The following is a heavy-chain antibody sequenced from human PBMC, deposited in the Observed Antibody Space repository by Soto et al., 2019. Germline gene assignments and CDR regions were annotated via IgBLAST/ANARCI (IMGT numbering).Heavy chain of an antibody. Sequence: GGSLRLSCAASGFTFSSYAMSWVRQAPGKGLEWVSAISGSGGSTYYADSVKGRFTISRDNSKNTLYLQMNSLRAEDTAVYYWAKQLGYCSGGSCYSSAFDIWGQGTMVTVSS. V-gene: IGHV3-23*01. D-gene: IGHD2-15*01. CDR2: ISGSGGST. J-gene: IGHJ3*02. CDR3: AKQLGYCSGGSCYSSAFDI. CDR1: GFTFSSYA.